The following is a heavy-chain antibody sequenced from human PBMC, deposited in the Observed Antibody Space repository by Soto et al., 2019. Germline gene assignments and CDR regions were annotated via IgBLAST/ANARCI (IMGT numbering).Heavy chain of an antibody. CDR2: IYYSGST. D-gene: IGHD3-3*02. CDR1: GGSISSYY. V-gene: IGHV4-59*01. J-gene: IGHJ5*02. Sequence: SETLSLTCTVSGGSISSYYWSWTRQPPGKGLEWIGYIYYSGSTNYNPSLKSRVTISVDTSKNQFSLKLSSVTAADTAVYYCARARLHFHENWFDPWGQGTLVTVSS. CDR3: ARARLHFHENWFDP.